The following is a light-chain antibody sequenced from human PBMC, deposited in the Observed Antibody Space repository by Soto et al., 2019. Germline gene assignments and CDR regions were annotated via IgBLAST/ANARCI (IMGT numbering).Light chain of an antibody. CDR3: QQYNNWPPIT. Sequence: EIVMTHSPATLSVSPWERAALSCSASQSVSSNLAWYQQKPGQAPRLLIYGASTRATGIPARFSGSGSGTEFTLTISSLQSEDFAVYYCQQYNNWPPITFGQGTRLEI. J-gene: IGKJ5*01. CDR2: GAS. CDR1: QSVSSN. V-gene: IGKV3-15*01.